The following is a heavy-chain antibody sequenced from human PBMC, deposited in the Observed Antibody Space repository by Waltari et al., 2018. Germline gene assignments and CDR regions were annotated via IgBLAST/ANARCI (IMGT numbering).Heavy chain of an antibody. V-gene: IGHV1-18*01. Sequence: QVQLVQSGTEVKKPGASVKVSCKASGYTFTSYGISWVRQAPGQGLGWMGWINANKRNTNYAQKHQGRITMTTDTSTNTAYMELKSLRYDDTAVYYCARGGLDSGSYLPTPDPLGYWGQGTLVTVSS. J-gene: IGHJ4*02. D-gene: IGHD1-26*01. CDR2: INANKRNT. CDR3: ARGGLDSGSYLPTPDPLGY. CDR1: GYTFTSYG.